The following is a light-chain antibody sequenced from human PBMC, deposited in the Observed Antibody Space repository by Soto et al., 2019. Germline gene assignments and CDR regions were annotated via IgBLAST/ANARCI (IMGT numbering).Light chain of an antibody. CDR3: QQSHSTPRT. J-gene: IGKJ1*01. CDR2: AAS. Sequence: DIQMTHSPSSLSASVGDRVTITCRAGQSISSNLNWYQQKPGRAPDLLIYAASSLHSGVPSRFSGSASGTDFTLTISSLQPEDSATYYCQQSHSTPRTFGQGTKVDNK. V-gene: IGKV1-39*01. CDR1: QSISSN.